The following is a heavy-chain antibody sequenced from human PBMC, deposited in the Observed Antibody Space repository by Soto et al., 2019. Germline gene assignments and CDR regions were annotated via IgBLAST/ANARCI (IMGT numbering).Heavy chain of an antibody. CDR1: GGSISSSGYY. D-gene: IGHD5-18*01. V-gene: IGHV4-39*01. CDR3: AGESGYSYGYGFYYGMDV. Sequence: SETLSLTCTVSGGSISSSGYYWGWIRQPPGKWLEWIGSIYYSGSTYYNPSLKSRVTISVDTSKNQFSLKLSSVTAADTAVYYCAGESGYSYGYGFYYGMDVWGQGTTVTVYS. CDR2: IYYSGST. J-gene: IGHJ6*02.